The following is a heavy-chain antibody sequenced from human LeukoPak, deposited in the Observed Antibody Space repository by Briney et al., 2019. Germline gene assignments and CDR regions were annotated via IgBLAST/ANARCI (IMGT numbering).Heavy chain of an antibody. J-gene: IGHJ5*02. CDR2: INPNSGGT. CDR3: ARDGIAAAGTRNWFDL. Sequence: ASVKVSCKASGYTFTGYYMHWVRQAPGQGLEWMGWINPNSGGTNYAQKFQGRVTMTRDTSISTAYMELSRLRSDDTAVYYCARDGIAAAGTRNWFDLWGQGTLVTVSS. D-gene: IGHD6-13*01. V-gene: IGHV1-2*02. CDR1: GYTFTGYY.